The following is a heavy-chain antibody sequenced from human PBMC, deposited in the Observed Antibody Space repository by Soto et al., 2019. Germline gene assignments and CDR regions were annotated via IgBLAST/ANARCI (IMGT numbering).Heavy chain of an antibody. Sequence: GGSLRLSCAASGFTFSSYAMSWVRQAPGKGLEWVSAISGSGGSTYYADSVKGRSTISRDNSKNTLYLQMNSLRAEDTAVYYCAKDQSGDSSGYYYPGYYFDYWGQGTLVTVSS. CDR3: AKDQSGDSSGYYYPGYYFDY. CDR1: GFTFSSYA. CDR2: ISGSGGST. D-gene: IGHD3-22*01. J-gene: IGHJ4*02. V-gene: IGHV3-23*01.